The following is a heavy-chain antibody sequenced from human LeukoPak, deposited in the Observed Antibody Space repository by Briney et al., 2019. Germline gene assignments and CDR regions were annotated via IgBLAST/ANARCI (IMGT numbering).Heavy chain of an antibody. V-gene: IGHV4-59*11. CDR1: GGSISRHY. Sequence: KPSETLSLTCTVSGGSISRHYWSWIRQPPGKGLEWIGYIFYNGITDYNPSLQSRVTISVDTAKNEFSLRLSSVSAADTAVYYCARDKFRLTDYYYYGMDVWGQGTMVIVS. CDR2: IFYNGIT. J-gene: IGHJ6*02. D-gene: IGHD2-8*01. CDR3: ARDKFRLTDYYYYGMDV.